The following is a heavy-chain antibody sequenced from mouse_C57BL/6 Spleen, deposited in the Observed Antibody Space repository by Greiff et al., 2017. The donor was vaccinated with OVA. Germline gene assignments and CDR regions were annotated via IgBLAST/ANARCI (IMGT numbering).Heavy chain of an antibody. Sequence: VQLQQPGAELVKPGASVKMSCKASGYTFTSYWITWVKQRPGQGLEWIGDIYPGSGSTNYNEKFKSKATLTVDTSSSTAYMQLSSLTSEDSAVYFCARGGYGSRRWYFDVWGTGTTVTVSS. CDR2: IYPGSGST. CDR3: ARGGYGSRRWYFDV. V-gene: IGHV1-55*01. J-gene: IGHJ1*03. D-gene: IGHD1-1*01. CDR1: GYTFTSYW.